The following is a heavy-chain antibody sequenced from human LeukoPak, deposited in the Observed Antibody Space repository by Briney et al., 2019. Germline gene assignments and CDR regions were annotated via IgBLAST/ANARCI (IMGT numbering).Heavy chain of an antibody. CDR3: AREPPGHCSSATCWIDP. V-gene: IGHV1-8*02. CDR1: GYTFTSYG. J-gene: IGHJ5*02. D-gene: IGHD2-2*01. CDR2: MNPKSGNT. Sequence: GASVKVSCKASGYTFTSYGINWVRQAPGQGLEWMGWMNPKSGNTGYAQRFQGKVTMTRNTSIATAYLELPSLRSEDTAIYYCAREPPGHCSSATCWIDPWGQGTLVIVSS.